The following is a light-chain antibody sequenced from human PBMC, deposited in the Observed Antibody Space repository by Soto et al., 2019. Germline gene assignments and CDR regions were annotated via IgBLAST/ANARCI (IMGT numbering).Light chain of an antibody. CDR3: CSYPGSHTWV. V-gene: IGLV2-23*01. CDR2: EGT. CDR1: SSDVGTYNL. Sequence: QSVLTQPASVSGSPGQSITLSCTGTSSDVGTYNLVSWFQQHPGKAPKLMIYEGTKRPSGISDRFSGSKSGNTASLTISGLQAEDEADYYCCSYPGSHTWVFGGGTKVTVL. J-gene: IGLJ3*02.